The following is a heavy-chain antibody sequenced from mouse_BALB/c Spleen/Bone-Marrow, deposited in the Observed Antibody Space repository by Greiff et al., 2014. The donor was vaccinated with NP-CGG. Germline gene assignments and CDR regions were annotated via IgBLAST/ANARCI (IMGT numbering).Heavy chain of an antibody. CDR3: AGDEYVV. Sequence: VQLQQSGAELVKPGASVKLSCTASGFNIKDTYMHWVKQRPAQGLEWIGKIDPANDYSEHNPKFLGKATITADTSSNTAYLHLSSLTSEDTAFYYCAGDEYVVWGAGTTVTVSS. J-gene: IGHJ1*01. CDR1: GFNIKDTY. D-gene: IGHD5-1*01. V-gene: IGHV14-3*02. CDR2: IDPANDYS.